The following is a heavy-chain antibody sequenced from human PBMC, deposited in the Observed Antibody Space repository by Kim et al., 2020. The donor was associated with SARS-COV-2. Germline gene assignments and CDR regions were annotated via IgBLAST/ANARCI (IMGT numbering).Heavy chain of an antibody. CDR3: ARENSSSDWPESFDY. V-gene: IGHV1-2*06. CDR2: INPNSGGT. J-gene: IGHJ4*02. Sequence: ASVKVSCKASGYTFTGYYMHWVRQAPGQGLEWMGRINPNSGGTNYAQKFQGRVTMTRDTSISTAYMELSRLRSDDTAVYYCARENSSSDWPESFDYWGQGTLVTVSS. D-gene: IGHD6-6*01. CDR1: GYTFTGYY.